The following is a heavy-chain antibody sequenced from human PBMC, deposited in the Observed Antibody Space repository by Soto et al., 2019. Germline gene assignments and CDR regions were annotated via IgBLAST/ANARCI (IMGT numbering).Heavy chain of an antibody. J-gene: IGHJ5*02. CDR1: GYTFTSYG. Sequence: QVQLVQSGAEVKKPGASVKVSCKASGYTFTSYGISWVRQAPGQGLEWIGWISAYNGNTNYAQKLQGRVTMTTDTSTSTAYMELRSLRSDDTAVYYCARDRGFYCSSTSCYALFDPWGQGTLVTVSS. V-gene: IGHV1-18*01. CDR2: ISAYNGNT. CDR3: ARDRGFYCSSTSCYALFDP. D-gene: IGHD2-2*01.